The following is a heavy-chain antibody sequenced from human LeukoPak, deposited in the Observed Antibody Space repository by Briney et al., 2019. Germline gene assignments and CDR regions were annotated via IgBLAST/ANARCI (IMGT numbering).Heavy chain of an antibody. CDR3: ARHSAVVTGAEYFQH. V-gene: IGHV4-39*01. D-gene: IGHD2-21*02. J-gene: IGHJ1*01. CDR2: IYYSGST. CDR1: GGSISSSSYY. Sequence: SETLSLTCTVSGGSISSSSYYWGWIRQPPGKGLEWIGSIYYSGSTYYNPSLKSRVTISVDTSKNQFSLKLSSVTAADTAVYYCARHSAVVTGAEYFQHWGQGTLVTVSS.